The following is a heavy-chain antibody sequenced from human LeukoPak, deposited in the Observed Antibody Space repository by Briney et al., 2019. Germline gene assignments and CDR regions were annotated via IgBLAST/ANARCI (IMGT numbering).Heavy chain of an antibody. J-gene: IGHJ4*02. CDR3: ARDRSNVVPAAIAY. D-gene: IGHD2-2*01. V-gene: IGHV3-7*01. CDR2: IKQDGSEK. Sequence: GGSLRLSCAASGFTFSSYWMSWVRQAPGKGLEWVANIKQDGSEKYYVDPVKGRFTISRDNAKNSLYLQMNSLRAEDTAVYYCARDRSNVVPAAIAYWSQGTLVTVSS. CDR1: GFTFSSYW.